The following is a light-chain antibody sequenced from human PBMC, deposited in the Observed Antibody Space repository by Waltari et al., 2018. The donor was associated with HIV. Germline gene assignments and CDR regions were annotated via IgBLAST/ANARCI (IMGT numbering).Light chain of an antibody. CDR1: RSDVGSYHY. CDR2: DVS. V-gene: IGLV2-23*02. Sequence: QSALTQPASVSGFPGQSITTSSTGRRSDVGSYHYVSWYQQHPVKAPKLLIYDVSKRPSGVSNRFSGSKSGNTASLTISGLQAEDEADYYCCSYAGSNTYLFGTGTEVTVL. CDR3: CSYAGSNTYL. J-gene: IGLJ1*01.